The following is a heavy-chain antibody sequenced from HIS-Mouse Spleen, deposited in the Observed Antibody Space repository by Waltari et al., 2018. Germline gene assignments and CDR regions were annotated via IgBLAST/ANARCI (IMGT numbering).Heavy chain of an antibody. V-gene: IGHV1-2*02. CDR1: GYTFTGYY. D-gene: IGHD3-10*01. Sequence: QVQLVQSGAEVKKPGASVKVSCKASGYTFTGYYMHWVRQDPGQGREWMGVINPNSGGTNYAQKFQGRVTMTRDTSISTAYMELSRLRSDDTAVYYCARDSPTQLGGDAFDIWGQGTMVTVSS. CDR2: INPNSGGT. J-gene: IGHJ3*02. CDR3: ARDSPTQLGGDAFDI.